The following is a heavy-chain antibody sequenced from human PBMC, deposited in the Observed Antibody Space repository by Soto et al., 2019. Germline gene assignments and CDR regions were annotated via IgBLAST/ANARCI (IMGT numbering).Heavy chain of an antibody. D-gene: IGHD2-2*01. CDR2: IYYSGST. CDR3: ARAYCSSTGCCRLGNNWFVT. J-gene: IGHJ5*01. Sequence: PSETLSLTCTVSGGSISSGDYYWSWIRQPPGKGLEWIGYIYYSGSTYYNPSLKSRVSISVATSKNQFSLKLSSVTAADTAVNYCARAYCSSTGCCRLGNNWFVTWGQGALVEVST. V-gene: IGHV4-30-4*01. CDR1: GGSISSGDYY.